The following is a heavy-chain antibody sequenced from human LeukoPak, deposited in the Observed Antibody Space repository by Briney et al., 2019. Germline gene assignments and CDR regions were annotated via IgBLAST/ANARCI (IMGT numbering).Heavy chain of an antibody. D-gene: IGHD3-22*01. CDR3: ARDPYYDSSGCLDY. CDR2: INPNSGGT. J-gene: IGHJ4*02. CDR1: GYTFTGYY. V-gene: IGHV1-2*02. Sequence: AASVKVSCKASGYTFTGYYMHWVRQAPGQGLEWMGWINPNSGGTNYAQKFQGRVTMTRDTSTSTAYMELSRLRSDDTAVYYCARDPYYDSSGCLDYWGQGTLVTVSS.